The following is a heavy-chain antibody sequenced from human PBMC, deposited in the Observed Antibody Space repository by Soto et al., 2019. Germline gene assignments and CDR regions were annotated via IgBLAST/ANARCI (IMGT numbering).Heavy chain of an antibody. CDR3: ARGPITIFGVFIIPLRDYYYYMDV. CDR2: MNPNSGNT. CDR1: GYTFTSYD. V-gene: IGHV1-8*01. J-gene: IGHJ6*03. D-gene: IGHD3-3*01. Sequence: ASVKVSCKASGYTFTSYDINWVRQATGQGLEWMGWMNPNSGNTGYAQKFQGRVTMTRNTSISTAYMELSSLRSEDTAVYYCARGPITIFGVFIIPLRDYYYYMDVWGKGTTVTVSS.